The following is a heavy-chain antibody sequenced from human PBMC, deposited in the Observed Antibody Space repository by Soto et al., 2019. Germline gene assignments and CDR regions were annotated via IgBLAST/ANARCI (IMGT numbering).Heavy chain of an antibody. J-gene: IGHJ4*02. CDR3: ARGLGLYYFDY. CDR1: GYTFTSYA. D-gene: IGHD3-16*01. Sequence: VQLVQSGAEVKKPGASVKVSCKASGYTFTSYAMHWVRQAPGQRLEWMGWINAGNGNTKYSQKFQGRVTITRDKSASTAYMELSSLRSEDTAVYYCARGLGLYYFDYWGQGTLVTVSS. V-gene: IGHV1-3*01. CDR2: INAGNGNT.